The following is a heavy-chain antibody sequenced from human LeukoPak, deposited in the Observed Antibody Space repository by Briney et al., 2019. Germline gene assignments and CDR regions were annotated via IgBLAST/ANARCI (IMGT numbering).Heavy chain of an antibody. V-gene: IGHV3-66*01. Sequence: GGSLRLSCAASGFTVSSNYMSWVRQAPGKGLEWVSVIYSGGSTYYADSVKGRFTISRDNSKNTLYLQMNSLRAEDTAVYYCARGIHYYDSSGYYYSYYFDYWGQGTLVTVSS. CDR2: IYSGGST. CDR1: GFTVSSNY. J-gene: IGHJ4*02. D-gene: IGHD3-22*01. CDR3: ARGIHYYDSSGYYYSYYFDY.